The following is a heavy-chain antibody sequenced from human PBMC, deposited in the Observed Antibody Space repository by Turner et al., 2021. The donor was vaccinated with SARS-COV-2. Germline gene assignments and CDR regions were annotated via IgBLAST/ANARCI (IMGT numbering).Heavy chain of an antibody. CDR2: ISWKSGRI. CDR1: GFTFDDYA. CDR3: VRGLDSMGYNWFDP. Sequence: EVQLVESGGGLVQPGRSLRLSCAAYGFTFDDYAMHWGRQAPGKGLEWVSGISWKSGRIGYADSVKGRFTISRDNAKNSLYLQMNSLKAEDTALYYCVRGLDSMGYNWFDPWGLGTLVTVSS. V-gene: IGHV3-9*01. J-gene: IGHJ5*02. D-gene: IGHD2-2*03.